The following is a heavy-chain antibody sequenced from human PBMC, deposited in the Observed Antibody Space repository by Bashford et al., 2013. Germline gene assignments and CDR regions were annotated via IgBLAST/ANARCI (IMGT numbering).Heavy chain of an antibody. Sequence: WVRQAPGQGLEWMGWISAYNGNTNYAQKLQGRVTMTTDTSTSTAYMELRSLRSDDTAVYYCARDRDGGRAFDIWGQGTMVTVSS. D-gene: IGHD1-26*01. CDR3: ARDRDGGRAFDI. J-gene: IGHJ3*02. V-gene: IGHV1-18*01. CDR2: ISAYNGNT.